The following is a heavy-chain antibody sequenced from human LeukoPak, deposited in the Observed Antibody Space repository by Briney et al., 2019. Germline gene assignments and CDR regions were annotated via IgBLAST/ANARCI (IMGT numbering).Heavy chain of an antibody. CDR1: GFTFSSYS. J-gene: IGHJ4*02. D-gene: IGHD3-22*01. CDR2: ISGSGGST. CDR3: AKDHRRILKDYDSSGYPRTGDY. V-gene: IGHV3-23*01. Sequence: GGSLRLSCAASGFTFSSYSMNWVRQAPGKGLEWVSAISGSGGSTYYADSVKGRFTISRDNSKNTLYLQMNSLRAEDTAVYYCAKDHRRILKDYDSSGYPRTGDYWGQGTLVTVSS.